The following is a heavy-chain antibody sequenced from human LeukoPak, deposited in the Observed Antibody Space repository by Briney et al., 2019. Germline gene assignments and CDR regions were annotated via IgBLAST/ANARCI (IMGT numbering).Heavy chain of an antibody. D-gene: IGHD3-3*01. CDR2: IYSSGST. CDR3: ARAHLSETDFDD. J-gene: IGHJ4*02. CDR1: GGSIYSHNYY. Sequence: SSETLSLTCTVSGGSIYSHNYYWGWIRQPPGKGLEWIGSIYSSGSTYYNPSLKSRVTIYVDTSKSQFSLKLTSVTAADTAVYYCARAHLSETDFDDWGLGTLVTVSS. V-gene: IGHV4-39*07.